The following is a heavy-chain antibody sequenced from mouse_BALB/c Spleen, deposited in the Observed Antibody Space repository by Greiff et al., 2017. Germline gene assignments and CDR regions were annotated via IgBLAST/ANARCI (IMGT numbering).Heavy chain of an antibody. V-gene: IGHV1-5*01. J-gene: IGHJ4*01. CDR2: IYPGNSDT. CDR1: GYSFTSYW. CDR3: TREARGRYAMDY. Sequence: VQLKQSGTVLARPGASVKMSCKASGYSFTSYWMHWVKQRPGQGLEWIGAIYPGNSDTSYNQKFKGKAKLTAVTSASTAYMELSSLTNEDSAVYYCTREARGRYAMDYWGQGTSVTVSS.